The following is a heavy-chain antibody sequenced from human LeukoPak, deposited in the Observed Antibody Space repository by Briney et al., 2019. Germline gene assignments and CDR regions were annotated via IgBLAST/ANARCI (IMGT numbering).Heavy chain of an antibody. CDR1: GFTFSNYN. CDR2: INSGSTYM. Sequence: KTGGYLRLSCAASGFTFSNYNMNWVRQAPGKGLEWVSFINSGSTYMYYADSVKGRFTISRDNAKNSLYLQINSLRAEDTAVYYCAREMGARLYYFDYWGQGTLVTVSS. D-gene: IGHD3-16*01. J-gene: IGHJ4*02. V-gene: IGHV3-21*01. CDR3: AREMGARLYYFDY.